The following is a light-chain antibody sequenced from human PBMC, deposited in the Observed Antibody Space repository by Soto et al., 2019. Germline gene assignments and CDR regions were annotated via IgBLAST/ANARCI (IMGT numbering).Light chain of an antibody. CDR3: LQDYNYPRT. Sequence: AIQLTQSPSSLSASVGDRVTITCRASEGIRNDLGWYQQKPGKAPKLLIYAASNLESGVPSRFSGSGSGTDFTLTISSLQPEDFATYYCLQDYNYPRTFGQGTKVEIK. V-gene: IGKV1-6*01. J-gene: IGKJ1*01. CDR1: EGIRND. CDR2: AAS.